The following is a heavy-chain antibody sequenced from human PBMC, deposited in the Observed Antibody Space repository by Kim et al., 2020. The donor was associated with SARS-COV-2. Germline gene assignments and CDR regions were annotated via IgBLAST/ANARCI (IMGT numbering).Heavy chain of an antibody. CDR2: ISSSSSYI. D-gene: IGHD3-22*01. V-gene: IGHV3-21*01. Sequence: GGSLRLSCAASGFTFSSYSMNWVRQAPGKGLEWVSSISSSSSYIYYADSVKGRFTISRDNAKNSLYLQMNSLRAEDTAVYYCARDQVPYYYDSSGRNSWGQGTLVTVSS. J-gene: IGHJ4*02. CDR1: GFTFSSYS. CDR3: ARDQVPYYYDSSGRNS.